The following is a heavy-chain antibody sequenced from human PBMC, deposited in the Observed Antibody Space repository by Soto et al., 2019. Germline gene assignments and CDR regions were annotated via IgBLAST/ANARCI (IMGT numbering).Heavy chain of an antibody. V-gene: IGHV3-11*05. CDR2: ISSSSSYT. D-gene: IGHD6-19*01. CDR3: ARGPAVAGHYYYGMDV. J-gene: IGHJ6*02. Sequence: QVQLVESGGGLVKPGGSLRLSCAASGFTFSDYYMSWIRQAPGKGLEWVSYISSSSSYTNYADSVKGRFTISRDNAKNSLYLQMNSLRAEDTAVYYCARGPAVAGHYYYGMDVWGQGTTVTVSS. CDR1: GFTFSDYY.